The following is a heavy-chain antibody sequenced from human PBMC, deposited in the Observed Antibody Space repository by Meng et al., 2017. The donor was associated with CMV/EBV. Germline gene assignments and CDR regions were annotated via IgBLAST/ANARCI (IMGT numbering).Heavy chain of an antibody. Sequence: GSLKISCAASGFTFSSYAMSWVRQAPGKGLEWVSVIYSGGSSTYYADSVKGRFTISRDNSKNTLYLQMNSLRAEDTAVYYCAKGKRFLEWLFDYWGQGTLVTVSS. CDR3: AKGKRFLEWLFDY. CDR1: GFTFSSYA. D-gene: IGHD3-3*01. CDR2: IYSGGSST. J-gene: IGHJ4*02. V-gene: IGHV3-23*03.